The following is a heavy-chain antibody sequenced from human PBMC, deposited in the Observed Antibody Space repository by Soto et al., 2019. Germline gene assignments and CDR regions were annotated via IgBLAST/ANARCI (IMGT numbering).Heavy chain of an antibody. CDR3: AGIAALLGGYAFDI. J-gene: IGHJ3*02. V-gene: IGHV1-18*01. CDR1: GYTFTSYG. CDR2: ISAYNGNT. D-gene: IGHD6-6*01. Sequence: QVQLVQSGAEVKKPGASVKVSCKASGYTFTSYGISWVRQAPGQGLEWMGWISAYNGNTNYAQKLQGRVTMTTDTXXSTAYLELRSLRSDDTAVYYCAGIAALLGGYAFDIWGQGTMVTVSS.